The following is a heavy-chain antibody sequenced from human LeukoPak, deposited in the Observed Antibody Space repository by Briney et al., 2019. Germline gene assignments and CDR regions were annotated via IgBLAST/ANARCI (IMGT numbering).Heavy chain of an antibody. CDR3: ARARSAYWYFDL. Sequence: SETLSLTCTVSGGSIGSYYWSWIRQPAGKGLEWIGRIYTSGSTNYNPSLQSRVTMSVDTSKNQFSLKLSSVTAADTAVYYCARARSAYWYFDLWGRGTLVTVSS. J-gene: IGHJ2*01. D-gene: IGHD3-3*01. V-gene: IGHV4-4*07. CDR1: GGSIGSYY. CDR2: IYTSGST.